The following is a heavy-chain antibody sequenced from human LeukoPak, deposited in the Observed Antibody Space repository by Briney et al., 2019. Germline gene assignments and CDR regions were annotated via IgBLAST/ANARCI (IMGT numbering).Heavy chain of an antibody. J-gene: IGHJ6*03. V-gene: IGHV1-8*01. CDR3: AGADSWGEFYHYYYYMDV. CDR2: MNPNSGNT. D-gene: IGHD3-16*01. Sequence: GASVKVSCKASGYTFTSYDINWVRQATGQGLEWMGWMNPNSGNTGYAQKFQGRVTMTRNTSISTAYMELSSLRSEDTAVYYCAGADSWGEFYHYYYYMDVWGKGTTVTVSS. CDR1: GYTFTSYD.